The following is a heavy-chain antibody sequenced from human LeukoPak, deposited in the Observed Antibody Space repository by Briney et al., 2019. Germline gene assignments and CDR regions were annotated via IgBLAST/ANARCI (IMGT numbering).Heavy chain of an antibody. CDR2: INSDGSST. CDR3: ATQRGYGMDV. Sequence: PGGSLRLSCAASGFTLSSYWMHWVRQAPGKGLVWVSRINSDGSSTNYADSVKGRFTISRDNAKNTLYLQMNSLRAEDTAVYYCATQRGYGMDVWGQGTTVTVSS. V-gene: IGHV3-74*01. D-gene: IGHD3-10*01. CDR1: GFTLSSYW. J-gene: IGHJ6*02.